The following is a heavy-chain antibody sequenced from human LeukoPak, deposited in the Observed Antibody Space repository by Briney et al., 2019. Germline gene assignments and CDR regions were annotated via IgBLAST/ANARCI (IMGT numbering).Heavy chain of an antibody. V-gene: IGHV3-7*01. J-gene: IGHJ3*02. Sequence: PGGSLRLSCEASGFRFGGFWMNWVRQAPGKGPERVANINQDGSEKLYVDSVKGRFTISRDNAKNSLYLQMNSLRVEDTAVYYCXRDVREAYDIWGHGTMVTVSS. D-gene: IGHD3-16*01. CDR2: INQDGSEK. CDR3: XRDVREAYDI. CDR1: GFRFGGFW.